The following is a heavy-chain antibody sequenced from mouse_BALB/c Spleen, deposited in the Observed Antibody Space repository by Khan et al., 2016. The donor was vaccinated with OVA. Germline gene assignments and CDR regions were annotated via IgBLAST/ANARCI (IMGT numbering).Heavy chain of an antibody. V-gene: IGHV1-4*01. CDR2: INPSSGYT. J-gene: IGHJ2*01. CDR3: ARKSTRASY. Sequence: QVQLQQSGAELVKPGASVKMSCKASGYTFTSYTMHWVKQRPGQGLEWIGYINPSSGYTKYNQKFKDKATLTADKSSSTAYMHLRSLTAEDAAVYYCARKSTRASYWGQGTTLTVSS. D-gene: IGHD3-1*01. CDR1: GYTFTSYT.